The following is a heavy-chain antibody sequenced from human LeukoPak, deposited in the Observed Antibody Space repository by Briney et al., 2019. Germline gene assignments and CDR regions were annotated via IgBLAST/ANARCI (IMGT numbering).Heavy chain of an antibody. CDR1: GGPFSSYA. V-gene: IGHV1-69*05. J-gene: IGHJ6*03. CDR3: ARGAVAGSYYYYYYMDV. CDR2: IIPIFGTA. D-gene: IGHD6-19*01. Sequence: GSSVKVSCKASGGPFSSYAISWVRQAPGQGLEWMGGIIPIFGTANYSQKFQGRVTITTDESTSTAYMELSSLRSEDTAVYYCARGAVAGSYYYYYYMDVWGKGTTVTVSS.